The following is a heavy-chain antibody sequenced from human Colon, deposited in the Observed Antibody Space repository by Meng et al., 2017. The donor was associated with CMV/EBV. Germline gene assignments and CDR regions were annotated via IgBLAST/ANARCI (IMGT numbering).Heavy chain of an antibody. V-gene: IGHV1-69*02. CDR1: GGTFGSFT. Sequence: SCKVSGGTFGSFTINWVRQAPGQGLEWMGRITPILGMANSAQKLQGRVTITADKRTDTAYMELTRLKSEDTGVYYCARGGGGTGIDYWGRGTLVTVSS. J-gene: IGHJ4*02. CDR2: ITPILGMA. CDR3: ARGGGGTGIDY. D-gene: IGHD3-16*01.